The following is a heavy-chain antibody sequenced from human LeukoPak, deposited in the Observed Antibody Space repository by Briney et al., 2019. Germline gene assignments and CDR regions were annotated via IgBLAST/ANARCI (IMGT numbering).Heavy chain of an antibody. CDR3: ARGPMGDSSGYYYVNY. D-gene: IGHD3-22*01. Sequence: ASVKVSCKASGYTFTGYYMHWVRQAPGQGLEWMGWINPNSGGTNYAQKFQGRVTMTRDTSISTAYMELSRLRSDDTAVYYCARGPMGDSSGYYYVNYWGQGTLVTVSS. CDR2: INPNSGGT. V-gene: IGHV1-2*02. J-gene: IGHJ4*02. CDR1: GYTFTGYY.